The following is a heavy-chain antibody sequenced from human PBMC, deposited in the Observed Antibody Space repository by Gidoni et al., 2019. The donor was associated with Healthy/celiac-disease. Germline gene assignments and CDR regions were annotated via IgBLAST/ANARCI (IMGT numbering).Heavy chain of an antibody. CDR2: IWYDGSNK. CDR1: GFTFSSYG. D-gene: IGHD3-22*01. J-gene: IGHJ2*01. V-gene: IGHV3-33*01. Sequence: VQLVESGGGVVQPGRSLRLSCAAPGFTFSSYGMHWVRQAPGKGLEWVAVIWYDGSNKYYADSVKGRFTISRDNSKNTLYLQMNSLRAEDTAVYYCARDYYDSSGYYYAPFDLWGRGTLVTVSS. CDR3: ARDYYDSSGYYYAPFDL.